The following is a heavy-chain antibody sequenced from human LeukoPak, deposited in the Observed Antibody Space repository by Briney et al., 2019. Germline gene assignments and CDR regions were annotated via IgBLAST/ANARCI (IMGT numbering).Heavy chain of an antibody. CDR1: GGSISSGDKY. V-gene: IGHV4-30-4*01. CDR2: IYYSGST. D-gene: IGHD2-21*02. Sequence: SETLSLTCNVSGGSISSGDKYWSWIRQPPGKGLEWIGYIYYSGSTYYNPSLKSRLTISVDTFENQFSLHLTSVTAADTAVYFCARVTRWAGLDFWGQGTLVTVSS. CDR3: ARVTRWAGLDF. J-gene: IGHJ4*02.